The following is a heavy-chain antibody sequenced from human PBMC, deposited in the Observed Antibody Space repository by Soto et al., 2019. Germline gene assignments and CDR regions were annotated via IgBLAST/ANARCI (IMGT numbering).Heavy chain of an antibody. D-gene: IGHD3-3*01. CDR2: INHTGGT. CDR1: GGSVKGYY. Sequence: LSRTCAVYGGSVKGYYWNWIRQPPGKGLEWIGEINHTGGTHYNPSLKSRVTMSVDTSKNQFSLRLSSVTAADTAIYYCATRITVFGLLIPPFDPWGQGTQVTVSS. V-gene: IGHV4-34*01. J-gene: IGHJ5*02. CDR3: ATRITVFGLLIPPFDP.